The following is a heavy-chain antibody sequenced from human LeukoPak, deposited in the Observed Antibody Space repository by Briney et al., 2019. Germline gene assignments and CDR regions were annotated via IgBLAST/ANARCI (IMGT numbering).Heavy chain of an antibody. V-gene: IGHV3-23*01. Sequence: GVSLRLSCAASGCPFSTYGMSWFRQAPGKGLEWVSAISGSGGSTYYAYSVKGRFTISRDNSKNRLYLQMNRLRGEDTGVYYCAKDSAVVRGVIITFSDYWGQGTLVTVSS. CDR1: GCPFSTYG. CDR3: AKDSAVVRGVIITFSDY. J-gene: IGHJ4*02. CDR2: ISGSGGST. D-gene: IGHD3-10*01.